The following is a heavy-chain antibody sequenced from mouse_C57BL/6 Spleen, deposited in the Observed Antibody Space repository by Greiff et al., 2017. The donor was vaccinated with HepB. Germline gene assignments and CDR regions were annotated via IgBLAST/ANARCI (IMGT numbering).Heavy chain of an antibody. J-gene: IGHJ2*01. V-gene: IGHV1-80*01. CDR1: GYSFSSYW. Sequence: QVQLQQSGAELVKPGASVKISCKASGYSFSSYWMNWVKQRPGKGLEWIGQIYPGDGDTNYNGKFKGKGTLTAGKSSSTDYMQLSSLTSEDAAVYFCARERYYGSSVDCWGQGTTLTVSS. CDR2: IYPGDGDT. CDR3: ARERYYGSSVDC. D-gene: IGHD1-1*01.